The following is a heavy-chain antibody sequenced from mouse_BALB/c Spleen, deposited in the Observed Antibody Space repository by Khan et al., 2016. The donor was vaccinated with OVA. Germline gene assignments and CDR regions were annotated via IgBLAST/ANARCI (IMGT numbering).Heavy chain of an antibody. CDR2: ISYSGNT. V-gene: IGHV3-2*02. CDR1: GYSITSDYA. J-gene: IGHJ2*01. CDR3: ARVYGGDFDY. D-gene: IGHD2-10*02. Sequence: DVKLVESGPGLVKPSQSLSLTCTVTGYSITSDYAWNWIRQFPGNKLEWMGFISYSGNTKYNPSLKSRISVTRDTSKNQFFLQLNSVTTEDTATYYCARVYGGDFDYWGQGTTLTVSS.